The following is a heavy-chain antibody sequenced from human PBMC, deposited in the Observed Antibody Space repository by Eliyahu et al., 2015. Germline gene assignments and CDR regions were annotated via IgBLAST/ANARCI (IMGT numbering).Heavy chain of an antibody. CDR2: ISSDSIYI. Sequence: EVQLVESGGGLVKPGGSLRLSCAASGFSISGYSMAWVRQAPGKGLEWVSSISSDSIYIHYADSVKGRFTTSRDNAKNSLYLQMNSLRAEDTAIYYCAFCSGGYCLQKWLDPWGQGTLVTVSS. CDR3: AFCSGGYCLQKWLDP. CDR1: GFSISGYS. D-gene: IGHD2-21*01. V-gene: IGHV3-21*01. J-gene: IGHJ5*02.